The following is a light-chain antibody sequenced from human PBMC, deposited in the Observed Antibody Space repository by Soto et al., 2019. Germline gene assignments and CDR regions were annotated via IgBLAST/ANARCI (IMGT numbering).Light chain of an antibody. CDR2: GAS. Sequence: EIVMTQSPATLSVSPGERATLSCRASQSVSSNLAWYQQKPGQAPRLLIYGASTTATGIPARFSGSGSGTEFTLTISSLQSEDFALYYCQQYNNWRPYTFGQGTKLEIK. V-gene: IGKV3-15*01. CDR3: QQYNNWRPYT. J-gene: IGKJ2*01. CDR1: QSVSSN.